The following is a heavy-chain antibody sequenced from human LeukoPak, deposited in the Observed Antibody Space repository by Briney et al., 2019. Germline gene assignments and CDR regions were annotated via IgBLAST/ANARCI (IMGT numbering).Heavy chain of an antibody. CDR1: GFTFDDYT. CDR3: AKAFSSGGLDFDY. D-gene: IGHD6-19*01. Sequence: EPGGSLRLSCAASGFTFDDYTMHWVRQAPGKGLGWVSLISWDGGSTYYADSVKGRFTISRDNSKNSLCLQMSSLRTEDTALYYCAKAFSSGGLDFDYWGQGTLVTVSS. V-gene: IGHV3-43*01. J-gene: IGHJ4*02. CDR2: ISWDGGST.